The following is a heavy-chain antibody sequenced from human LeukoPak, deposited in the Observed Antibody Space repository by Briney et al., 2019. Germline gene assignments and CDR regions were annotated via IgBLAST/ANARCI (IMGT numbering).Heavy chain of an antibody. D-gene: IGHD1-26*01. CDR1: GYTFTGYY. CDR2: INPNSGVT. J-gene: IGHJ4*02. Sequence: ASVKVSCKASGYTFTGYYMHWVRQARGQGLEWMGWINPNSGVTNYAQKFQGRATMTRDTSISTAYMELSRLRSDDTAVYYCARTAGSYYFDYWGQGTLVTVSS. V-gene: IGHV1-2*02. CDR3: ARTAGSYYFDY.